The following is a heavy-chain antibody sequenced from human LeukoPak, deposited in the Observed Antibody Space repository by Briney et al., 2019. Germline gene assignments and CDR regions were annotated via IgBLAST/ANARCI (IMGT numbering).Heavy chain of an antibody. J-gene: IGHJ5*02. CDR3: ARGKNDLWFDP. Sequence: PSETLSLTCTVSGGSISSSSYYWSWIRQPPGKGLEWIGYIYYSGSTNYNPSLKSRVTISVDTSKNQFSLKLSSVTAADTAVYYCARGKNDLWFDPWGQGTLVTVSS. CDR1: GGSISSSSYY. V-gene: IGHV4-61*01. D-gene: IGHD3/OR15-3a*01. CDR2: IYYSGST.